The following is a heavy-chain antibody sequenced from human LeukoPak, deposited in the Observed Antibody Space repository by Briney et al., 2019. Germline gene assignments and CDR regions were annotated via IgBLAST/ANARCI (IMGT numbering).Heavy chain of an antibody. J-gene: IGHJ6*04. Sequence: GRSLRLSCEASGFTFSSYGMHWVRQAPGQGLEWVAVISYDGSNKYYADSVKGRFTISRDNSKNTLYLQMNSLRAEDTAVYYCAKDLVGRGSYSDRGMDVWGKGTTVTVSS. D-gene: IGHD3-10*01. V-gene: IGHV3-30*18. CDR1: GFTFSSYG. CDR3: AKDLVGRGSYSDRGMDV. CDR2: ISYDGSNK.